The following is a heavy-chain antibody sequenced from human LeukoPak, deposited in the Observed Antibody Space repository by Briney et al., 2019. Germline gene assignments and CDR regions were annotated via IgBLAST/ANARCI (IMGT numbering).Heavy chain of an antibody. J-gene: IGHJ4*02. CDR2: INHSGST. D-gene: IGHD3-9*01. V-gene: IGHV4-34*01. CDR1: GGSFSGYY. Sequence: SETVSLTCAVYGGSFSGYYWSWIRQPPGKGLEWIGEINHSGSTNYNPSLKSRVTTSVDTSKNQFSLKLSSVTAADTAVYYCARGSPKLRYFAHWGQGTLVTVSS. CDR3: ARGSPKLRYFAH.